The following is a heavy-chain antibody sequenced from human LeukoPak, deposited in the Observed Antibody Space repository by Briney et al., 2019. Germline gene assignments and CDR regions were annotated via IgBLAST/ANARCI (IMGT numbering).Heavy chain of an antibody. J-gene: IGHJ6*02. D-gene: IGHD3-3*01. CDR1: GGTFSSYA. CDR2: IIPIFGTA. CDR3: ARPGVVPYYYYGMDV. V-gene: IGHV1-69*01. Sequence: SVTVSCKASGGTFSSYAISWVRQAPGQGLEWMGGIIPIFGTANYAQKFQGRVTITADESTSTAYMELSSLRSEDTAVYYCARPGVVPYYYYGMDVWGQGTTVTVSS.